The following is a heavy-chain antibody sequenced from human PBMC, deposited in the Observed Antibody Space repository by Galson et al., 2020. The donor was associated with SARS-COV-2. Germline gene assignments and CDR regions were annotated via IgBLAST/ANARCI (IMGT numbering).Heavy chain of an antibody. CDR1: GFTFSSYG. CDR2: IWYDGSNK. D-gene: IGHD2-15*01. Sequence: GESLKISCAASGFTFSSYGMHWVRQAPGKGLEWVAVIWYDGSNKYYADSVKGRFTISRDNSKNTLYLQMNSLRAEDTAVYYCAKEDCSGGSCYAYGMDVWGQGTTVTVSS. J-gene: IGHJ6*02. V-gene: IGHV3-33*06. CDR3: AKEDCSGGSCYAYGMDV.